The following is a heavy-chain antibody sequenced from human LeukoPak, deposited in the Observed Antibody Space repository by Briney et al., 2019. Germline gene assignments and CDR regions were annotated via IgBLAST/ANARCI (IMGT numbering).Heavy chain of an antibody. J-gene: IGHJ4*02. CDR2: IYPGDSDT. V-gene: IGHV5-51*01. CDR1: GSRFTNYW. CDR3: ARQSGITTDPFDD. Sequence: GAPLKISCKGSGSRFTNYWIGWVRRLSGKGLEWMGIIYPGDSDTNYSPSFPAQVTISVDKPISTAYLEWNSLKASDTAMYYCARQSGITTDPFDDWGQGTLVTVSS. D-gene: IGHD3-3*01.